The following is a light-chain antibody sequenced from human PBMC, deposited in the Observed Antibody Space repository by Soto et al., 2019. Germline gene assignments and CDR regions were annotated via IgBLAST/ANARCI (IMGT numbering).Light chain of an antibody. Sequence: EIVLTQSPATLSLSPGERATLSCRASQSVSSYLAWYQQKPGPAPRLLIYDASNRATGIPARFSGSGSGRDFTLTISSLEPEDFAVYYGQQRTNWPWTFGQGTKVEI. V-gene: IGKV3-11*02. CDR1: QSVSSY. J-gene: IGKJ1*01. CDR2: DAS. CDR3: QQRTNWPWT.